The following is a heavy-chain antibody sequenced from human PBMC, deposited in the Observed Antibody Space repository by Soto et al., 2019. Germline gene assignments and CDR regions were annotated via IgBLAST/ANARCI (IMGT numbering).Heavy chain of an antibody. V-gene: IGHV3-66*04. CDR2: IYSGGST. D-gene: IGHD6-19*01. Sequence: EVQLVESGGGLVQPGGSLRLSCAASGFTFSSNYMSWVRQAPGKGLEWVSVIYSGGSTYYAGSVKGRFTISRDNSKNTLYLQMNSLRAEDTAVYYCARQWLVYNWFDPWGQGTLVTVSS. CDR1: GFTFSSNY. J-gene: IGHJ5*02. CDR3: ARQWLVYNWFDP.